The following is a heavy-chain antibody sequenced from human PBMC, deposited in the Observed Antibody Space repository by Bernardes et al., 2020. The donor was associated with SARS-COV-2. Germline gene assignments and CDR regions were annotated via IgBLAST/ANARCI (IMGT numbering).Heavy chain of an antibody. CDR2: FDLEDGET. D-gene: IGHD1-26*01. Sequence: ASVKVSCKVSGYTLTELSMHWVRQAPGKGLEWMGGFDLEDGETIYAQKFQGRVTMTEDTSTDTAYMELSSLRSEDTAVYYCATESRKWELLYYYYGMDVWGQGTTVTVSS. J-gene: IGHJ6*02. CDR1: GYTLTELS. V-gene: IGHV1-24*01. CDR3: ATESRKWELLYYYYGMDV.